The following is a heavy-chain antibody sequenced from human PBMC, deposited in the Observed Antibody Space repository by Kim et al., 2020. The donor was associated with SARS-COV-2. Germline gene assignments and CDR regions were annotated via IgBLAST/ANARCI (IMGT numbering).Heavy chain of an antibody. CDR3: TRLDDYGDYHYYYFCMDV. CDR2: IRSKAYGGTT. CDR1: GFTFGDYA. V-gene: IGHV3-49*03. D-gene: IGHD4-17*01. Sequence: GGSLRLSCTTSGFTFGDYAMSWFRQAPGKGLEWVGFIRSKAYGGTTEYAASVKGRFTISRDDSKSIAYLQMNSLKTEDTAVYYCTRLDDYGDYHYYYFCMDVWGQGTTVTVSS. J-gene: IGHJ6*02.